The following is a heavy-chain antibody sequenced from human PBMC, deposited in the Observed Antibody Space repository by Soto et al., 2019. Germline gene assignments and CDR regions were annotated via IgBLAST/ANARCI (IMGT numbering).Heavy chain of an antibody. Sequence: SVKISCKASGGTFSSYAISWVRQAPGQGLEWMGGIIPIFGTANYAQKFQGRVTITADESTSTAYMELSSLRSEDTAVYYCARDPPKDLSSSPYNWFEPWGEGTLVTVCS. D-gene: IGHD6-13*01. CDR3: ARDPPKDLSSSPYNWFEP. V-gene: IGHV1-69*13. CDR1: GGTFSSYA. CDR2: IIPIFGTA. J-gene: IGHJ5*02.